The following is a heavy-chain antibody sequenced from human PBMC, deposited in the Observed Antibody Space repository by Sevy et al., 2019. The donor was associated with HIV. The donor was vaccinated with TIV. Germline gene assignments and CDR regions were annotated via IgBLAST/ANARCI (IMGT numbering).Heavy chain of an antibody. Sequence: SETLSLTCTVSGYSISSGYYWGWIRRPPGKGLEWIGSIYHSGSTYYNPSLKSRVTISVDTSKNQFSLKLSSVTAADTAVYYCARLYTYSSSWYDYWGQGTLVTVSS. CDR1: GYSISSGYY. J-gene: IGHJ4*02. D-gene: IGHD6-13*01. CDR2: IYHSGST. CDR3: ARLYTYSSSWYDY. V-gene: IGHV4-38-2*02.